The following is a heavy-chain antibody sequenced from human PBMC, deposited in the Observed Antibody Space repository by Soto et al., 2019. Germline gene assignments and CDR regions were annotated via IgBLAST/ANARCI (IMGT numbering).Heavy chain of an antibody. CDR1: GGSISSGGYY. V-gene: IGHV4-31*03. D-gene: IGHD1-26*01. CDR3: ARDNADSDYYYGMDV. Sequence: SETLSLTCTVSGGSISSGGYYWSWIRQHPGKGLEWIGYIYYSGSTYYNPSLKSRVTISVDTSKNQFSLKLSSVTAADTAVYYCARDNADSDYYYGMDVWGQGTTVTVSS. CDR2: IYYSGST. J-gene: IGHJ6*02.